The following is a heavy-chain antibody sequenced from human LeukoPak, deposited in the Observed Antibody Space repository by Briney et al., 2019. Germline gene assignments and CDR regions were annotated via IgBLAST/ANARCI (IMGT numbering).Heavy chain of an antibody. CDR2: IKRDGSSP. D-gene: IGHD1-14*01. CDR1: GFTFSSYW. CDR3: AALDNGRDY. J-gene: IGHJ4*02. V-gene: IGHV3-74*01. Sequence: GGSLRLSCAASGFTFSSYWMHWIRHAPGKGLVWVSRIKRDGSSPAYADSVKGRFTVSRDNAKNTLYLQMNSLRAEDTAVYYCAALDNGRDYWGQGTLVTVSS.